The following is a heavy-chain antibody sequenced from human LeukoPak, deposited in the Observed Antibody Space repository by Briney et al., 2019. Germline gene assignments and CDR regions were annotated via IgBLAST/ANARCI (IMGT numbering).Heavy chain of an antibody. J-gene: IGHJ4*02. Sequence: PSETLSLTCTVSGGSISSSSYYWGWIRQSPGKGLEWIGSIYYSGSTYYNPSLKSRVTISVDTSKNQFSLKLSSVTAADTAVYYCAGRDWELLIDYWGQGTLVTVSS. V-gene: IGHV4-39*01. CDR1: GGSISSSSYY. D-gene: IGHD1-26*01. CDR2: IYYSGST. CDR3: AGRDWELLIDY.